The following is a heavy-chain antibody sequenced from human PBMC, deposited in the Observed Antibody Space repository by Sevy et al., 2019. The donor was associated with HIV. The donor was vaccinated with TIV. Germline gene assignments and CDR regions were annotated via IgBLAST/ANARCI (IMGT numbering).Heavy chain of an antibody. Sequence: GGSLRLSCAASGFTFSSYAMHWVRQAPGKGLEWVAVISYDGSNKYYADSVKGRFTISRDNSKNTLYLHMNSLRAEDTAVYYCARDGQRDYYDSSGYYYYFDYWGQGTLVTVSS. CDR1: GFTFSSYA. CDR2: ISYDGSNK. J-gene: IGHJ4*02. CDR3: ARDGQRDYYDSSGYYYYFDY. V-gene: IGHV3-30-3*01. D-gene: IGHD3-22*01.